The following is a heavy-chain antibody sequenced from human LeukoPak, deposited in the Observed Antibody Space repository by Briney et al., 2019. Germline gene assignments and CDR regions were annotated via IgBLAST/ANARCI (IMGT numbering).Heavy chain of an antibody. V-gene: IGHV1-69*01. Sequence: SVKVSCKASGGTFISYAISWVRQAPGQGLEWMGGIIPIFGTANYAQKFQGRVTITADESTSTAYMELSSLRSEDTAVYYCARGGRTYYYGSGTLDYWGQGTLVTVSS. CDR3: ARGGRTYYYGSGTLDY. J-gene: IGHJ4*02. CDR2: IIPIFGTA. D-gene: IGHD3-10*01. CDR1: GGTFISYA.